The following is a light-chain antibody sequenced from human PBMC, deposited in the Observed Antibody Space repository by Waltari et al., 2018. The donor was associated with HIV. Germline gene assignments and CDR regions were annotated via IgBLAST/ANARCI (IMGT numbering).Light chain of an antibody. CDR1: QRVDTN. CDR3: HQYNNWLT. J-gene: IGKJ4*01. V-gene: IGKV3-15*01. CDR2: GAS. Sequence: IVMTQSPATLAVSPGEGVTLSCRASQRVDTNLAWYQQKPGQAPRLLIYGASTRAAGIPARFSGSGSGTEFTLTISSLQPEDFAVYYCHQYNNWLTFGGGSKVEIK.